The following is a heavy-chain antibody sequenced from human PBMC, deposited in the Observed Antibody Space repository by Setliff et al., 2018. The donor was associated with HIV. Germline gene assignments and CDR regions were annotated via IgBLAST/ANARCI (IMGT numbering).Heavy chain of an antibody. Sequence: AASVKVSCKASGYSFTSYGINWVRQAPGQGLEWMGWISPYSGNTDYAQNFQGRVTMTTDTSTSTVYMELRILISDDTAVYYCARGVLITFGYQNWFDPWGQGTRVTVS. D-gene: IGHD3-16*01. V-gene: IGHV1-18*01. CDR1: GYSFTSYG. J-gene: IGHJ5*02. CDR3: ARGVLITFGYQNWFDP. CDR2: ISPYSGNT.